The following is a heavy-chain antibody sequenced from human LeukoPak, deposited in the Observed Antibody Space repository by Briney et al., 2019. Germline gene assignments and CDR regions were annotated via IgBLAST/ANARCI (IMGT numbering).Heavy chain of an antibody. CDR2: ISGRGDTT. Sequence: GGSLRLSCAVSGFTFSTYAMSWVRQVPGKGLEWVSDISGRGDTTYYADSVKGRFTISRDNSKNTLYLQMNSLRPEDTAVYYCAKDLRGYSYVSLFDYWGQGTLVTVSS. CDR3: AKDLRGYSYVSLFDY. V-gene: IGHV3-23*01. D-gene: IGHD5-18*01. J-gene: IGHJ4*02. CDR1: GFTFSTYA.